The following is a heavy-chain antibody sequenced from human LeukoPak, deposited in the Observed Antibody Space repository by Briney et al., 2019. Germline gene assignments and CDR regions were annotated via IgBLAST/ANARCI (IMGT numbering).Heavy chain of an antibody. Sequence: GGSLRLSCAASGFTFSSYAMSWVRQAPGKGLEWVSAISGSGGSTYYADSVKGRFTISRDNSKNTLYLQMNSLRAEDTAVYCCAKDTSYYYDSSGYQDYWGQGTLVTVSS. V-gene: IGHV3-23*01. CDR3: AKDTSYYYDSSGYQDY. CDR1: GFTFSSYA. J-gene: IGHJ4*02. D-gene: IGHD3-22*01. CDR2: ISGSGGST.